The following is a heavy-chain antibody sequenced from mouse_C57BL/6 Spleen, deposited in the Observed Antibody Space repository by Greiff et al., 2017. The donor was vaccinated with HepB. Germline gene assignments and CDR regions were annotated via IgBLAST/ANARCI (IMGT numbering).Heavy chain of an antibody. CDR2: IDPEDGDT. J-gene: IGHJ4*01. CDR1: GFNIKDYY. CDR3: TTGRYYGSRYVDAMDY. V-gene: IGHV14-1*01. D-gene: IGHD1-1*01. Sequence: VQLQQSGAELVRPGASVKLSCTASGFNIKDYYMHWVKQRPEQGLEWIGRIDPEDGDTEYAPKFQGKATMTADTYSNTAYLQLSSLTSEDTAVYYCTTGRYYGSRYVDAMDYWGQGTSVTVSS.